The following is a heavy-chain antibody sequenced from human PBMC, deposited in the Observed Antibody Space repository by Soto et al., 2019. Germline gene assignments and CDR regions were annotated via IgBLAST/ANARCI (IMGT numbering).Heavy chain of an antibody. D-gene: IGHD2-2*01. CDR1: GYTFSSYS. CDR2: ISSSSSYI. Sequence: EVQLVESGGGLVKPGGSLRLSCAASGYTFSSYSMNCVRQAPGKGLEWVSSISSSSSYIYYADSVKGRFTISRDNAKNSLYLQMNSLRAEDTAVYYCATYRFRSYYYGMDVWGQGTTVTVSS. V-gene: IGHV3-21*01. CDR3: ATYRFRSYYYGMDV. J-gene: IGHJ6*02.